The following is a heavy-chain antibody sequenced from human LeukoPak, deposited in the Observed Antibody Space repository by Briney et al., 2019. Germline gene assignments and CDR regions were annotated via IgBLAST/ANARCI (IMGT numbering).Heavy chain of an antibody. CDR3: AKDRPNYHESNGHYYRPNGDP. V-gene: IGHV3-23*01. CDR1: GFTFSSYA. D-gene: IGHD3-22*01. J-gene: IGHJ5*02. Sequence: GGSLRLSCAASGFTFSSYAMSWVRQAPGKGLEWVSAISGSGGSTYYADSVKGRFTISRDNSKNTLYLQMSRLRVEDTAVYYCAKDRPNYHESNGHYYRPNGDPWGQGTLVTVSS. CDR2: ISGSGGST.